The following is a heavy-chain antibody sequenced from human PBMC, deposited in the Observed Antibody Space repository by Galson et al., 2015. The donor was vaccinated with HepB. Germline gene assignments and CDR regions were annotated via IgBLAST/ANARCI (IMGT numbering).Heavy chain of an antibody. Sequence: QSGAEVKKPGESLRISCKGSGYSFTSYWITWVRQMPGKGLEWMGRIDPSDSYTNYSPSFRGHVTISADKSVSTAYLKWSSLKASDTAMYYCARLRLDDYGDSHFDFWGQGTLVTVSS. D-gene: IGHD4-17*01. J-gene: IGHJ4*02. CDR1: GYSFTSYW. CDR2: IDPSDSYT. CDR3: ARLRLDDYGDSHFDF. V-gene: IGHV5-10-1*01.